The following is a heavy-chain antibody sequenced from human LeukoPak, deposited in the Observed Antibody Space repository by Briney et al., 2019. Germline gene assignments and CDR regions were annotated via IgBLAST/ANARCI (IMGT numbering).Heavy chain of an antibody. CDR2: ISADAVDT. J-gene: IGHJ5*02. Sequence: GGSLRLSCVASGFTFSNHAMTWVRQAPGKGLEWVSAISADAVDTFYAPSVKGRYTISRDNSKNTMYLQINSLRAEDTAIYYCAKDVWWSVSWGQGTLVTVSS. V-gene: IGHV3-23*01. CDR1: GFTFSNHA. CDR3: AKDVWWSVS. D-gene: IGHD2-8*02.